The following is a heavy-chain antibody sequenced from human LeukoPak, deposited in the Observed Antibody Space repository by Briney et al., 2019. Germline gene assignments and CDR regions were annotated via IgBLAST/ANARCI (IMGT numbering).Heavy chain of an antibody. CDR2: IRSKAYGGTT. CDR1: GFTFGDYA. D-gene: IGHD3-10*01. J-gene: IGHJ6*03. Sequence: GGSLRLSCTASGFTFGDYAMSWVRQAPGKGLEWVGFIRSKAYGGTTEYAACVKGRFTISRDDSKSIAYLQMNSLKTEDTAVYYCTRVSLWFGELGYYMDVWGKGTTVTISS. V-gene: IGHV3-49*04. CDR3: TRVSLWFGELGYYMDV.